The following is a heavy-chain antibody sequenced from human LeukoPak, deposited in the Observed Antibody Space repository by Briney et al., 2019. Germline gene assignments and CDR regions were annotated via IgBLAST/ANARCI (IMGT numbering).Heavy chain of an antibody. J-gene: IGHJ4*02. CDR1: GGSISSGGYY. CDR2: IYYSGST. D-gene: IGHD6-13*01. Sequence: ASQTLSLTCTVSGGSISSGGYYWSWIRQHPGKGLEWIGYIYYSGSTYYNPSLKSRVTISVDTSKNLFSLKLSSVTAADTAVYYCARDDIAAAAFDYWGQGTLVTVSS. CDR3: ARDDIAAAAFDY. V-gene: IGHV4-31*03.